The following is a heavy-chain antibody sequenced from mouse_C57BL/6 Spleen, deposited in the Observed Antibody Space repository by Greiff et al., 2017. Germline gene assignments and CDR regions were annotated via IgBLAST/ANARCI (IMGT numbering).Heavy chain of an antibody. CDR2: IDPSDSYT. CDR3: ARKGITTVVAPGAMDY. J-gene: IGHJ4*01. Sequence: QVQLQQPGAELVKPGASVKLSCKASGYTFTSYWMQWVKQRPGQGLEWIGEIDPSDSYTNYNQKFKGKATLTVDTSSSTAYMQLSSLTSEDSAVXYCARKGITTVVAPGAMDYWGQGTSVTVSS. D-gene: IGHD1-1*01. CDR1: GYTFTSYW. V-gene: IGHV1-50*01.